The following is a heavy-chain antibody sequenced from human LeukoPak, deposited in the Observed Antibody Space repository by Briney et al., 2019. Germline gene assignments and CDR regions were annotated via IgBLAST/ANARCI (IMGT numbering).Heavy chain of an antibody. Sequence: PSETLSLTCTVSGGSISSYYWSWIRQPPGKGLEWIGCIYYSGSTNYNPSLKSRVTISVDTSKNQFSLKLSSVTAADTAVYYCARDSGSGSYLYFDPWGQGTLVTVSS. V-gene: IGHV4-59*01. J-gene: IGHJ5*02. CDR3: ARDSGSGSYLYFDP. CDR2: IYYSGST. CDR1: GGSISSYY. D-gene: IGHD3-10*01.